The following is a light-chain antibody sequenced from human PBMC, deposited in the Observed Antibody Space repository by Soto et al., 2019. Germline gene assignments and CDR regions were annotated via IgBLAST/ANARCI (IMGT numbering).Light chain of an antibody. CDR2: GAS. CDR3: QQYGSSPAT. J-gene: IGKJ2*01. Sequence: EIVLTQSPGTLSLSPGERATLSCRASQSVTSNYLAWYQQKPGQAPGLLIYGASSRATGIPDRFSGSGSGTDFTLTISRLEPEDFAVYYCQQYGSSPATLGQGTKLEIK. V-gene: IGKV3-20*01. CDR1: QSVTSNY.